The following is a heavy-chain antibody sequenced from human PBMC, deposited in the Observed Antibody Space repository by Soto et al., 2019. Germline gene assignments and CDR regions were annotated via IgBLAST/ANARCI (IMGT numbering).Heavy chain of an antibody. V-gene: IGHV4-59*01. Sequence: PSETLSLTCTVSGGSISSYYWSWIRQPPGKGLEWIGYIYYSGSTNYNPSLKSRVTISVDTSKNQFSLKLSSVTAADTAVYYCARVKPAPMVREKMFDYWGQGTLVTVSS. D-gene: IGHD3-10*01. CDR1: GGSISSYY. CDR2: IYYSGST. J-gene: IGHJ4*02. CDR3: ARVKPAPMVREKMFDY.